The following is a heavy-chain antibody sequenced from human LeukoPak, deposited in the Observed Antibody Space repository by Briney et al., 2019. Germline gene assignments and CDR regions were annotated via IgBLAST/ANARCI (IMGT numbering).Heavy chain of an antibody. CDR3: ARAFTREYQLLYKG. CDR2: INPSGGT. CDR1: GGSFTGYY. V-gene: IGHV4-34*01. D-gene: IGHD2-2*02. J-gene: IGHJ4*02. Sequence: TSETLSLTCAVYGGSFTGYYWTWIRQPPGKGLAWIGEINPSGGTNYDPSLKSRVTISVDTSKNQFSLRLSSVTAADTAVYYCARAFTREYQLLYKGWGQGTLVTVSS.